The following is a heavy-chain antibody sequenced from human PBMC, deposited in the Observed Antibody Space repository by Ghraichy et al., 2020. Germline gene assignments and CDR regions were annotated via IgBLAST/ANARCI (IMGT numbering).Heavy chain of an antibody. V-gene: IGHV3-7*03. Sequence: GSLRLSCAASGFTFSSYWMSWVRQAPGKGLEWVANIKQDGSEKYYVDSVKGRFTISRDNAKNSLYLQMNSLRAEDTAVYYCARDPSVVPAAIFNYYYGMDVWGQGTTVTVSS. CDR3: ARDPSVVPAAIFNYYYGMDV. CDR1: GFTFSSYW. CDR2: IKQDGSEK. D-gene: IGHD2-2*02. J-gene: IGHJ6*02.